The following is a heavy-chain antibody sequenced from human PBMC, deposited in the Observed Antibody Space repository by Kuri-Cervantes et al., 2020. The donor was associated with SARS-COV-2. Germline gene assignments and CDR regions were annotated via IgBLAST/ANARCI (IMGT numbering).Heavy chain of an antibody. CDR1: GYSFTTYW. CDR3: ARRAYGEQLDYYYMYV. Sequence: GGSLRLSCKGSGYSFTTYWIGWVRQMPGKGLEWMGIIYPGDSDTSYSPSFQGQVTISADKSISTAFLQWSSLKASDTAIYYCARRAYGEQLDYYYMYVWGKGTTVTVSS. D-gene: IGHD4-17*01. V-gene: IGHV5-51*01. CDR2: IYPGDSDT. J-gene: IGHJ6*03.